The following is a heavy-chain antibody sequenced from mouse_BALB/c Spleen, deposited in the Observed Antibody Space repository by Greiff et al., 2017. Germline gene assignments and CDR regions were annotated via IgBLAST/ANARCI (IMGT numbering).Heavy chain of an antibody. Sequence: EVQGVESGGGLVKPGGSLKLSCAASGFTFSSYAMSWVRQTPEKRLEWVATISSGGSYTYYPDSVKGRFTISRDNAKNTLYLQMSSLRSEDTAMYYCARPEVFAYWGLGTLVTVSA. J-gene: IGHJ3*01. V-gene: IGHV5-9-3*01. CDR2: ISSGGSYT. CDR3: ARPEVFAY. CDR1: GFTFSSYA.